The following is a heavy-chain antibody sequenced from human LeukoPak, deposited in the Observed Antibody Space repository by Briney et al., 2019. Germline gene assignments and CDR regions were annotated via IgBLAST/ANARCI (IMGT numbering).Heavy chain of an antibody. V-gene: IGHV4-34*01. CDR1: GGSFSGYY. CDR2: INHSGST. J-gene: IGHJ4*02. CDR3: ASDGDYGGQ. Sequence: SGTLSLTCAVYGGSFSGYYWSWIRQPPGKGLEWIGEINHSGSTNYNPSLKSRVTISVDTSKNQFSLKLSSVTAADTAVYYCASDGDYGGQWGQGTLVTVSS. D-gene: IGHD4-17*01.